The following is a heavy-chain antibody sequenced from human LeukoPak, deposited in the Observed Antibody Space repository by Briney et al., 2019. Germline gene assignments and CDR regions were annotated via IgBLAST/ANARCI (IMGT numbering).Heavy chain of an antibody. D-gene: IGHD2-15*01. V-gene: IGHV1-46*01. CDR1: GYTFTSYY. CDR3: ARGRAVVIAADPPGEH. J-gene: IGHJ4*02. CDR2: INPSGGST. Sequence: ASVKVSCKASGYTFTSYYMHWVRQAPGQGLEWMGIINPSGGSTSYAQKFQGRVTMTRDTSISTAYMELSRLRSDDTAVYYCARGRAVVIAADPPGEHWGQGTLVTVSS.